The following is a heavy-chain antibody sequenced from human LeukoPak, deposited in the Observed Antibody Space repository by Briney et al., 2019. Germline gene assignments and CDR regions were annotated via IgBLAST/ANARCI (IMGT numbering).Heavy chain of an antibody. V-gene: IGHV4-39*07. CDR3: ARSRRMVRGAVGY. CDR2: INHSGST. CDR1: GGSISSSTYS. J-gene: IGHJ4*02. Sequence: PSEPLSLTCTVSGGSISSSTYSWGWIRQPPGKGLEWIGEINHSGSTNYNPSLKSRVTISVDTSKNQFSLKLSSVTAADTAVYYCARSRRMVRGAVGYWGQGTLVTVSS. D-gene: IGHD3-10*01.